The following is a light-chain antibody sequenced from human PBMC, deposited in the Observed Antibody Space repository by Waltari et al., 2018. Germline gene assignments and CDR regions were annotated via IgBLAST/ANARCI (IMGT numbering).Light chain of an antibody. V-gene: IGKV3-20*01. Sequence: ELVVTQSPGTLSLSPGESATLSCRTSESTRRSSLAWYQQKPGQAPRLLIYGASSRATGIPDRFSGSGSGTDFTLTISRLEPEDFAMYYCQQYGSFFGGGTKVEIK. CDR1: ESTRRSS. CDR3: QQYGSF. J-gene: IGKJ4*01. CDR2: GAS.